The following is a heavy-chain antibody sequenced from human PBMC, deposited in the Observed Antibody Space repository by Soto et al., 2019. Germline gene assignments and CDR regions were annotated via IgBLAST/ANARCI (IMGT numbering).Heavy chain of an antibody. D-gene: IGHD6-19*01. CDR3: ARARGQWLVLDY. V-gene: IGHV4-59*01. Sequence: SETLSLTCTVSGGSISSYYWSWFRQPPGKGLEWIGYIYYSGSTNYNPSLKSRVTISVDTSMNQFSLKLSSVTAADTAVYYCARARGQWLVLDYWGQGTLVTVS. CDR2: IYYSGST. CDR1: GGSISSYY. J-gene: IGHJ4*02.